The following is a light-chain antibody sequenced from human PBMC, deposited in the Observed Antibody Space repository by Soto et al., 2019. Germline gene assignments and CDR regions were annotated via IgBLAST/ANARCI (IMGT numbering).Light chain of an antibody. CDR3: SSYTSSSTGV. Sequence: QSVLTQPASVSGSPGQSITISCTGTSSDVGGYNYVSWYQQHPGKAPKLMIYEVNNRPSGVSSRFSGSKSGNRASLAISGLQADDEADYYCSSYTSSSTGVFGGGTKLTVL. V-gene: IGLV2-14*01. CDR1: SSDVGGYNY. J-gene: IGLJ3*02. CDR2: EVN.